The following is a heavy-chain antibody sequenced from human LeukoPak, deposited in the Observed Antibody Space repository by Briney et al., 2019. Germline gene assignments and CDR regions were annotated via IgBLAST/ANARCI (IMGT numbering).Heavy chain of an antibody. V-gene: IGHV1-2*02. CDR3: ARRAVYYYYGMDV. CDR1: GYTFTDYY. CDR2: INPNSSGT. Sequence: ASVKVSCKASGYTFTDYYIHWVRQAPGQGLEWMGWINPNSSGTNYAQKFQGRVTMTRDTSISTAYMEVSRLKSDDTAVYYCARRAVYYYYGMDVWGQGSTVTVSS. J-gene: IGHJ6*02. D-gene: IGHD6-25*01.